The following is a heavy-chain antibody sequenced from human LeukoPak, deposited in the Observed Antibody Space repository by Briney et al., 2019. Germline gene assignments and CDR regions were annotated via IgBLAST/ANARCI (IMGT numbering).Heavy chain of an antibody. V-gene: IGHV4-38-2*02. D-gene: IGHD2-21*01. CDR2: IFHSGST. Sequence: KASETLSLTCTVSGYSISSGYYWGWIRQPPGKGLEWIGTIFHSGSTYSNPSLKSRVTISVDTSKNQFSLNLSSVTAADTAVYYCARVGYYPDYYMDVWGKGTTVTVSS. CDR1: GYSISSGYY. J-gene: IGHJ6*03. CDR3: ARVGYYPDYYMDV.